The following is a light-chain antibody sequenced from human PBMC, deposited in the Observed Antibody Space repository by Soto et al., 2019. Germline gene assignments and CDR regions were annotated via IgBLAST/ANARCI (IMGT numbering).Light chain of an antibody. CDR2: GIS. J-gene: IGKJ1*01. CDR3: QQYVTSSPRT. CDR1: HTISSSY. Sequence: EIVLTQSPGTLSFSPGEIATLSCSAIHTISSSYLAWYQQKPGQAPRLLMYGISRRATGIPDRFSGSGSGTDFTLTITRLEPEDFAVYYCQQYVTSSPRTFGQGTKVDIK. V-gene: IGKV3-20*01.